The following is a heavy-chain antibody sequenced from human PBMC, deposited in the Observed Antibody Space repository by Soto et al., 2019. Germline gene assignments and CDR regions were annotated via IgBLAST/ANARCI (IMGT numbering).Heavy chain of an antibody. Sequence: QVQLVESGGGVVQPGRSLRLSCATSGFTLSNYGMHWVRQAPGDGLEWVAAIWYDGVTKNYVDSVKGRFTISRDNSKRTLYLQMNSLRVEDTGVYYCARDKGVNLDPWGQGTLVTVSS. D-gene: IGHD3-10*01. V-gene: IGHV3-33*01. CDR3: ARDKGVNLDP. CDR2: IWYDGVTK. J-gene: IGHJ5*01. CDR1: GFTLSNYG.